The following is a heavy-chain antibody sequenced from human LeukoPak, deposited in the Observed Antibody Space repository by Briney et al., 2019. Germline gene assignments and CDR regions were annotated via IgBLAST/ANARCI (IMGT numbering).Heavy chain of an antibody. CDR3: AKGAEIDL. CDR1: GFIFSSYA. D-gene: IGHD3-16*01. V-gene: IGHV3-23*01. Sequence: GGSLRLSCAASGFIFSSYAMHWVRQAPGKGLEWVSAVTGPGDTTYYADSVKGRFFMSREDSKTTVYLQMNSLRAEDTAIYYCAKGAEIDLWGQGTLVTVSS. CDR2: VTGPGDTT. J-gene: IGHJ5*02.